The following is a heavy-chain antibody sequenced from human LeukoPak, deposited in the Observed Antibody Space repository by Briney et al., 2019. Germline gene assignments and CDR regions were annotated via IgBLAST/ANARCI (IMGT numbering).Heavy chain of an antibody. Sequence: SGGSLRLSCAASGFTFSSYEMNWVRQAAGKGLEWVSYISSSGSTIYYADSVKGRFTISRDNAKNSLYLQMNSLRAEDTAVYYCAELGITMIGGVWGKGTTVTISS. CDR1: GFTFSSYE. J-gene: IGHJ6*04. CDR3: AELGITMIGGV. V-gene: IGHV3-48*03. D-gene: IGHD3-10*02. CDR2: ISSSGSTI.